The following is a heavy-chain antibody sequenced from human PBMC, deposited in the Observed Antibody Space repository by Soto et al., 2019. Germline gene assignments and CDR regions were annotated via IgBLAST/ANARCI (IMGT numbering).Heavy chain of an antibody. Sequence: WETLSLTCAVYGGSFSGYYWSWIRQPPGKGLEWIGEINHSGSTNYNPSLKSRVTISVDTSKNQFSLKLSSVTAADTAVYYCARGPRVVAATATHFDLWGRGTLVTVSS. CDR2: INHSGST. V-gene: IGHV4-34*01. J-gene: IGHJ2*01. CDR3: ARGPRVVAATATHFDL. D-gene: IGHD2-15*01. CDR1: GGSFSGYY.